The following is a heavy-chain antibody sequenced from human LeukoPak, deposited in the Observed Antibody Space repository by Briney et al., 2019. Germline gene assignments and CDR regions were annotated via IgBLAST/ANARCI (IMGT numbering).Heavy chain of an antibody. V-gene: IGHV4-39*07. CDR3: ARDYLGGNPDAFDI. Sequence: SETLSLTCTVSGDSISSSSDYWGWIRQPPGKELEWIGSIYYSGSTYYNPSLNSRVTIPVDTSKNQFSLKLSSVTAADTAVYYCARDYLGGNPDAFDIWGQGTMVTVSS. J-gene: IGHJ3*02. CDR1: GDSISSSSDY. CDR2: IYYSGST. D-gene: IGHD4-23*01.